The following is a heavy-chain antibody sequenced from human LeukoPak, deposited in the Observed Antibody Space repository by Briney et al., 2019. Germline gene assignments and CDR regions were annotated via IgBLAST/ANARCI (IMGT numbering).Heavy chain of an antibody. Sequence: ASVKVSCKASGYTFTGYDMHWVRQAPGQGLEWMGWINPNSGGTNYAQKFQGRVTMTRDTSISTAYMELSRLRSDDTAVYYCASPNAYYYDSSGSTGFDYWGQGTLVTVSS. J-gene: IGHJ4*02. CDR1: GYTFTGYD. CDR3: ASPNAYYYDSSGSTGFDY. D-gene: IGHD3-22*01. V-gene: IGHV1-2*02. CDR2: INPNSGGT.